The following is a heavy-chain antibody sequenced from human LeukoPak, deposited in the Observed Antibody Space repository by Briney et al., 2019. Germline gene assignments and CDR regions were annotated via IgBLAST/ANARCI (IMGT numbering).Heavy chain of an antibody. V-gene: IGHV1-8*01. Sequence: GASVKVSRKASGYTFINYDIMWVRQATGQGLEWMGWMNSNSGNTGHAQKFQGRVTMTRDTSMSTAYMELSSLRFEDTAVYYCTRGRGGTIVRGYMDYWGQGTLVTVSS. CDR2: MNSNSGNT. J-gene: IGHJ4*02. D-gene: IGHD3-10*01. CDR3: TRGRGGTIVRGYMDY. CDR1: GYTFINYD.